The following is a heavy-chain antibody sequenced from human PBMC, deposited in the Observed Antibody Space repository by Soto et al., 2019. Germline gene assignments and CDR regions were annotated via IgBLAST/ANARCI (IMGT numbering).Heavy chain of an antibody. CDR1: GFTFSSYS. Sequence: EVQLVESGGGLVKPGGSLRLSCAASGFTFSSYSMNWVRQAPGKGLEWVSSISSSSSYIYYADSVKGRFTISRDNAKNSLYLQMNSLRAEDTAVYYCARGIAAAGTGYDYWGQGTLVTVSS. D-gene: IGHD6-13*01. J-gene: IGHJ4*02. V-gene: IGHV3-21*01. CDR2: ISSSSSYI. CDR3: ARGIAAAGTGYDY.